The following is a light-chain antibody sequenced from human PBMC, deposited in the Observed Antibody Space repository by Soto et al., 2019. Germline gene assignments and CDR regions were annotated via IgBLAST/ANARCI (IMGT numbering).Light chain of an antibody. CDR1: QSVSSF. V-gene: IGKV3-11*01. Sequence: EIEVTQSPATLSLSPGERATLSCRASQSVSSFFAGSQQKPGQSPRLLIYDASNTASGIPARFTGSGSGTDFTLTISSVGPEDSAVYYCQQRGNWWTFGQVNKVEI. J-gene: IGKJ1*01. CDR3: QQRGNWWT. CDR2: DAS.